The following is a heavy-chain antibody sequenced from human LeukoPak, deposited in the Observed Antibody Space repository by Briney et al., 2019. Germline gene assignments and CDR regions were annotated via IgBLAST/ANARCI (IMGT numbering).Heavy chain of an antibody. D-gene: IGHD6-13*01. Sequence: SETLSLTCTVSGYSISSGYYWGWIRQPPGKGLEWIGSIYYSGSTYYNPSLKSRVTISVDTSKNQFSLKLSSVTAADTAVYYCARGAAAGDGEFGYWGQGTLVTVSS. CDR3: ARGAAAGDGEFGY. J-gene: IGHJ4*02. CDR2: IYYSGST. V-gene: IGHV4-38-2*02. CDR1: GYSISSGYY.